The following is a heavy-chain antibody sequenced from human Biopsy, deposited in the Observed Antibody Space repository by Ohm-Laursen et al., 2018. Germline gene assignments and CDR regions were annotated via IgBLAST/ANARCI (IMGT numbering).Heavy chain of an antibody. CDR3: ARDRDRRGWFDP. Sequence: GTLTLTCTVSGGSLSSYSWSWIRQPAGKGLEWIGQIYTSGITNYNPSLKSRVTMSVDTSKNKFSLRVSSVTAADTAVYYCARDRDRRGWFDPWGQGTLVTVSS. D-gene: IGHD1-14*01. CDR2: IYTSGIT. J-gene: IGHJ5*02. CDR1: GGSLSSYS. V-gene: IGHV4-4*07.